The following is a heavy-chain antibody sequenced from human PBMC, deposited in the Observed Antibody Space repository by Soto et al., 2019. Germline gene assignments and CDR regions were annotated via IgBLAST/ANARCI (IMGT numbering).Heavy chain of an antibody. Sequence: PSETLSLTCTVSGGSISSYYWGWIRQPTGKGLEWIGYIYYSGSTNYNPSLKSRVTISVDTSKNQFSLKLSSVTAADTAVYYCANGGYCSSTSCRAFDIWGQGTMVTVSS. CDR2: IYYSGST. CDR3: ANGGYCSSTSCRAFDI. D-gene: IGHD2-2*01. J-gene: IGHJ3*02. CDR1: GGSISSYY. V-gene: IGHV4-59*08.